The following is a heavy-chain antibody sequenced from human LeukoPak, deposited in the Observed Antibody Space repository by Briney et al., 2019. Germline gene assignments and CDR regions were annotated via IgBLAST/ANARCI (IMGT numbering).Heavy chain of an antibody. Sequence: PGGSLRLSCAASGLTFNIYAMSWVRQASGKGLEWVLGITGSGRTTYYADSVKGRFTIPRDNSKNSLYLQINSLRAEDTAVYYCAKGLLITILGSLDYWGQGTLVTVSS. J-gene: IGHJ4*02. D-gene: IGHD3-3*01. CDR3: AKGLLITILGSLDY. CDR2: ITGSGRTT. V-gene: IGHV3-23*01. CDR1: GLTFNIYA.